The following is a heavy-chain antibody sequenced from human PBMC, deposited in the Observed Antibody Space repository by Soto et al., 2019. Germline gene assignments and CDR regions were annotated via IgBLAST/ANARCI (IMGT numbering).Heavy chain of an antibody. D-gene: IGHD5-12*01. CDR1: GFTFSSYA. V-gene: IGHV3-30-3*01. CDR3: ARSGGWLQNGYYFDY. Sequence: GGSLRLSCAASGFTFSSYAMHWVRQAPGKGLEWVAVISYDGSNKYYADSVKGRFTISRDNSKNTLYLQMNSLRAEDTAVYYCARSGGWLQNGYYFDYWGQGTLVTVSS. J-gene: IGHJ4*02. CDR2: ISYDGSNK.